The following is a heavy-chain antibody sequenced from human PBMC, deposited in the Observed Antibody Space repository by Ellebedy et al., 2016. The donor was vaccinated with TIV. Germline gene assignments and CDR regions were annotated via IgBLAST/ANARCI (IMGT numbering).Heavy chain of an antibody. V-gene: IGHV1-8*01. Sequence: AASVKVSCKASGYTFTSFDINWVRQVTGQGLEWMGWMNPNSGNTGYAQKFQGRVTMTRNTSITTAYMELRSLRSEDTTVYYFARGGHYYDSSGYLNMAFDIWGQGTMVTVSS. CDR1: GYTFTSFD. CDR2: MNPNSGNT. D-gene: IGHD3-22*01. J-gene: IGHJ3*02. CDR3: ARGGHYYDSSGYLNMAFDI.